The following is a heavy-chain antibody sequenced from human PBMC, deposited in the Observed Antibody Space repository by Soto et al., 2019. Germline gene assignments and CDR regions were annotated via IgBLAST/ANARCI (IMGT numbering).Heavy chain of an antibody. CDR2: ISYDGSNK. CDR1: GFTFSSYA. J-gene: IGHJ4*02. Sequence: QVQLVESGGGVVQPGRSLRLSCAASGFTFSSYAMHWVRQAPGKGLEWVAVISYDGSNKYYADSVKGRFTISRDNSKNTRYLQMNSLRAEDTAVYYCARDLPSTVAGTQTFDYWGQGTLVTVSS. V-gene: IGHV3-30-3*01. CDR3: ARDLPSTVAGTQTFDY. D-gene: IGHD6-19*01.